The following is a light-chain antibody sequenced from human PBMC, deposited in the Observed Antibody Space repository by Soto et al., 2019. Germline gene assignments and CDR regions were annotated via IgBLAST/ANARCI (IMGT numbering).Light chain of an antibody. CDR1: SSDVGGYTY. J-gene: IGLJ1*01. Sequence: QSAMAQPASVSGSPGQSITISCAGTSSDVGGYTYVSWYQQHPGKAPKLMIYDVSNRPSGVSNRFSGSKSGNTASLTISGLQAEDAADYYCTSYTSSSTPYVFGGGTKVPVL. CDR3: TSYTSSSTPYV. V-gene: IGLV2-14*01. CDR2: DVS.